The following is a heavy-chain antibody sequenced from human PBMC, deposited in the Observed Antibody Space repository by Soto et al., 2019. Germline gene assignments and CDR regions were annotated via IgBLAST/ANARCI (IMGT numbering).Heavy chain of an antibody. CDR2: VYPSGIGN. D-gene: IGHD2-15*01. J-gene: IGHJ6*02. CDR3: ARGYCSGGNCYNGLDV. CDR1: GYTFSITY. V-gene: IGHV1-46*01. Sequence: QVQLVQSGAEVRKPGASVRVSCKAAGYTFSITYLHWLRQAPGKGLEWLGLVYPSGIGNNYKESFEGRLNITRDTSPSTVCMDLSRLTSEDTAIYYCARGYCSGGNCYNGLDVWGQGTTVTVSS.